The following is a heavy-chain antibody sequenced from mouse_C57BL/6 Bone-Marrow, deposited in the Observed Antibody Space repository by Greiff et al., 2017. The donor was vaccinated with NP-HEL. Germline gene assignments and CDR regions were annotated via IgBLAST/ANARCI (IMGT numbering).Heavy chain of an antibody. D-gene: IGHD1-1*01. CDR3: ARRNITTVVHWYFDV. CDR2: ILPSIGRT. J-gene: IGHJ1*03. V-gene: IGHV15-2*01. Sequence: VQLQQSGSELRSPGSSVKLSCKDFDSEVFPIAYMSWVRQKPGHGFEWIGGILPSIGRTIYGEKFEDKATLDADTLSNTAYLELNSLTSEDSAIYYCARRNITTVVHWYFDVWGTGTTVTVSS. CDR1: DSEVFPIAY.